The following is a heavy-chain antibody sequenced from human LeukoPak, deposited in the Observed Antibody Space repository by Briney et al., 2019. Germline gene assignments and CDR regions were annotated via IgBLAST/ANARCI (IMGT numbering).Heavy chain of an antibody. J-gene: IGHJ2*01. CDR3: ARVTDCSGGSCYTMYDWYFDL. V-gene: IGHV1-8*03. D-gene: IGHD2-15*01. CDR2: MNPNSGNT. Sequence: GASVKVSCKASGYTFTSYDINWVRQATGQGLEWMGWMNPNSGNTGYAQKFQGRVTIIRNTSISTAYMELSSLRSEDTAVYYCARVTDCSGGSCYTMYDWYFDLWGRGTLVTVSS. CDR1: GYTFTSYD.